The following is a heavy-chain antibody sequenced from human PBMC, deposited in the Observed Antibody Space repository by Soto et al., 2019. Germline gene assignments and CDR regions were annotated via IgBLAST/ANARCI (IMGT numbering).Heavy chain of an antibody. CDR2: IDPSDSYT. V-gene: IGHV5-10-1*01. CDR1: GYSFTSYW. D-gene: IGHD3-22*01. J-gene: IGHJ4*02. CDR3: ARASPYYYDSSGYDY. Sequence: GESLKISCKGSGYSFTSYWISWVRQMPGKGLEWMGRIDPSDSYTNYSPSFQGHVTISADKSINTAYLQWSSLKASDTAMYYCARASPYYYDSSGYDYWGQGTLVTVSS.